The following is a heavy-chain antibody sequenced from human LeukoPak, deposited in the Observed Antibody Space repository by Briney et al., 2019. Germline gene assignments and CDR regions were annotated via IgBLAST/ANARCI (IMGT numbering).Heavy chain of an antibody. CDR2: IIPILGIA. J-gene: IGHJ4*02. D-gene: IGHD5-18*01. Sequence: GASVKVSCKASGGTFSSYAISWVRQAPGQGLEWMGRIIPILGIANYAQKFQGRVTNTADKSTSTAYMELSSLRSEDTAVYYCARDKPVDTAMVPSSLDYWGQGTLVTVSS. CDR1: GGTFSSYA. CDR3: ARDKPVDTAMVPSSLDY. V-gene: IGHV1-69*04.